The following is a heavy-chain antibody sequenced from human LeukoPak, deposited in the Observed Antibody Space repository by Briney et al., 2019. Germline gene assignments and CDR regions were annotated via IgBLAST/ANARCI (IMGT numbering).Heavy chain of an antibody. CDR3: AKLGARYSPQSDY. CDR1: GFTFGSYA. D-gene: IGHD5-18*01. CDR2: ISGSGGST. Sequence: GGSLRLSCAASGFTFGSYAMDWVRQDPGRGLEWVSAISGSGGSTYYADSVKGRFTISRDNSKNTLYLQLNSLRAEDTAVYYCAKLGARYSPQSDYWGQGTLVTVSS. J-gene: IGHJ4*02. V-gene: IGHV3-23*01.